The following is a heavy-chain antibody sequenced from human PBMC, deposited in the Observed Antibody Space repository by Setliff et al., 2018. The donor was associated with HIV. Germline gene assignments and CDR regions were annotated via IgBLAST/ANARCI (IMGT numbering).Heavy chain of an antibody. CDR2: ISSSGNT. J-gene: IGHJ3*01. CDR1: GSFDDSI. V-gene: IGHV4-59*01. CDR3: AREDGDYGFDL. Sequence: SETLSLTCSVSGSFDDSIWAWIRQPPGKGLEWIGFISSSGNTNYNPSLESPFTMSVDPANNQFSLKLNSVTAAETAMYYCAREDGDYGFDLWGQGTLVTVSS.